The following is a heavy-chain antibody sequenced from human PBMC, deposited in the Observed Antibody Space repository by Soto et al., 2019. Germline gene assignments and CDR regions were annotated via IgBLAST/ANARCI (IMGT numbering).Heavy chain of an antibody. J-gene: IGHJ6*02. CDR3: AHRLPAPSGYDG. CDR2: IYWNDEQ. CDR1: GFSLTSGVVG. V-gene: IGHV2-5*01. Sequence: QLTLKESGPTLVKPPQTLTLTCTFSGFSLTSGVVGVGWIRQPPGEALEWLALIYWNDEQYYNPTLRNRLTSATDTSKSQVVLTMTNMDPVDTATYYGAHRLPAPSGYDGWGQGTEVTVSS. D-gene: IGHD6-13*01.